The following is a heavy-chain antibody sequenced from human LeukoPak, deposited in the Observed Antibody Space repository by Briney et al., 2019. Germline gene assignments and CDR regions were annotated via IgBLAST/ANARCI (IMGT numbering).Heavy chain of an antibody. J-gene: IGHJ3*01. CDR3: ARGWNNDAFDV. CDR1: GYTFTKYW. V-gene: IGHV5-51*01. D-gene: IGHD1/OR15-1a*01. CDR2: ISPGDSDT. Sequence: GESLKISFKGSGYTFTKYWIGWVRPMPGKGLEWMGIISPGDSDTRYSPSFQGQVTISADKSISTAYLQWSSLKASDTAMHYCARGWNNDAFDVWGQGTMVTVSS.